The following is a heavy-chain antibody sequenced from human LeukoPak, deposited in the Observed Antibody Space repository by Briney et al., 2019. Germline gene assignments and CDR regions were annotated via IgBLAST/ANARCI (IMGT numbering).Heavy chain of an antibody. CDR1: GGTFSSYA. V-gene: IGHV1-69*13. J-gene: IGHJ6*03. CDR3: ARGWAAAGNYYYYYYMDV. Sequence: SVKVSCKASGGTFSSYAISWVRQAPGQGLEWMGGIIPIFGTANYAQKFQGRVTITADESTSTAYMELSSLRSEDTAVYYCARGWAAAGNYYYYYYMDVWGKGTTVTVSS. CDR2: IIPIFGTA. D-gene: IGHD6-13*01.